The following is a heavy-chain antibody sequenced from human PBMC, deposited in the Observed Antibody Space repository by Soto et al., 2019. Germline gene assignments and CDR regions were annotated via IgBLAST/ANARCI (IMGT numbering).Heavy chain of an antibody. CDR2: ISGSGGST. Sequence: GGSLRLSCAASGFTFSSYAMSWVRQAPGKGLEWVSAISGSGGSTYYADSVKGRFTISRDNSKNTLYLQMNSLRAEDTAVYYCAKEAGYYDSTRGYAFDIWGQGTMVTVSS. J-gene: IGHJ3*02. V-gene: IGHV3-23*01. D-gene: IGHD3-22*01. CDR1: GFTFSSYA. CDR3: AKEAGYYDSTRGYAFDI.